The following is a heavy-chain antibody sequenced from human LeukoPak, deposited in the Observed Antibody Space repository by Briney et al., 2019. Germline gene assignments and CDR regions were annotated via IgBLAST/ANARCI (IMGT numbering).Heavy chain of an antibody. CDR1: GFTFSSYW. D-gene: IGHD3-10*01. V-gene: IGHV3-74*01. J-gene: IGHJ5*02. Sequence: GGSLRLSCAASGFTFSSYWMHWVRQAPGKGLVWVSRINSDGSSTSYADSVKGRFTISRDNAKNTLYLQMNSLRAEDTAVYYCARDQLLWFGEFWFDPWGQGTLVTVSS. CDR2: INSDGSST. CDR3: ARDQLLWFGEFWFDP.